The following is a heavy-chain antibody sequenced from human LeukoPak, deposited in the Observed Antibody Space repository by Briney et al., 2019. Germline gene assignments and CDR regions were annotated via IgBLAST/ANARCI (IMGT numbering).Heavy chain of an antibody. CDR1: GFTFSSYS. D-gene: IGHD3-10*01. V-gene: IGHV3-7*03. Sequence: GGSLRLSCAASGFTFSSYSMNWVRQAPGKGLEWVANIKQDGSEKYYVDSVKGRFTISRDNSKNTLYLQMNSLRAEDTAVYYCASSSLRGFGDPITPENWGQGTLVTVSS. CDR3: ASSSLRGFGDPITPEN. J-gene: IGHJ4*02. CDR2: IKQDGSEK.